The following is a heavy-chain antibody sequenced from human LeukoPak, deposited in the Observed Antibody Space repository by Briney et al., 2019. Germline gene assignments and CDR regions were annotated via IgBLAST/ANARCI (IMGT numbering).Heavy chain of an antibody. J-gene: IGHJ4*02. CDR3: VRDDGATKPC. Sequence: TGGSLRLSCAASGFTLSSYWMSWVRQAPGKGLEWVANIKRDGSEKYYVDSVKGRFTISRDNAKNSLYLQMNSLRVEDTAVYYCVRDDGATKPCWGQGTLVTVYS. CDR2: IKRDGSEK. CDR1: GFTLSSYW. V-gene: IGHV3-7*01. D-gene: IGHD1-26*01.